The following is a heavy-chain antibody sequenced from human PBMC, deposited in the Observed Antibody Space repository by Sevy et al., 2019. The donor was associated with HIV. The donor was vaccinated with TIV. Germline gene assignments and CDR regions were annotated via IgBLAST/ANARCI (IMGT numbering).Heavy chain of an antibody. CDR3: ARDPAIAAAVTFDN. CDR1: GFIFSSYS. V-gene: IGHV3-21*01. D-gene: IGHD6-13*01. CDR2: FSSSSKYI. Sequence: GGSLRLSCAASGFIFSSYSINWVRQAPGKGLEWVSSFSSSSKYIYYADSVKGRFTISRDKAKNSLYLQMNSLRAEDTAVYYCARDPAIAAAVTFDNWGQGTLVTVSS. J-gene: IGHJ4*02.